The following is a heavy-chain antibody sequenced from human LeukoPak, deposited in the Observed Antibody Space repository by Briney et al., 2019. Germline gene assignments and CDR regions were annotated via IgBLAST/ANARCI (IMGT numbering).Heavy chain of an antibody. CDR2: INHSGST. V-gene: IGHV4-34*01. CDR3: ARVKSNRPAGCLDY. Sequence: SETLSLTCAVYGGSFSGYYWSWIRQPPGKGLEWIGEINHSGSTNYNPSLKSRVTISVDTSKNQFSLKLSSVTAADTAVYYCARVKSNRPAGCLDYWGQGTLVTVSS. J-gene: IGHJ4*02. CDR1: GGSFSGYY. D-gene: IGHD2-2*01.